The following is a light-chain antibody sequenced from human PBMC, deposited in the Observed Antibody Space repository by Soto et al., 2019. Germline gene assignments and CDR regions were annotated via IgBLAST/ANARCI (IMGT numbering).Light chain of an antibody. V-gene: IGKV1-39*01. J-gene: IGKJ4*01. CDR2: DAS. CDR3: QQSFSSLLS. CDR1: QTISTY. Sequence: DIQMTQSPSSLSASVGDRVTITCRASQTISTYVTWYQQKPGKAPKALISDASTLQSGVPSRFSGSGSGTDFTLIISSLQTEDIATYYCQQSFSSLLSCGGGTQVEIK.